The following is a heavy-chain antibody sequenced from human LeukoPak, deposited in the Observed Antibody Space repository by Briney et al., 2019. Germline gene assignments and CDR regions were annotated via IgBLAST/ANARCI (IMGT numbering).Heavy chain of an antibody. CDR1: GYSFTSYW. D-gene: IGHD5-18*01. CDR2: IYPGDSDT. Sequence: GESLEISCKGSGYSFTSYWIGWVRQMPGKGLEWMGIIYPGDSDTRYSPSFQGQVTISADKSISTAYLQWSSLKASDTAMYHCARSTDTAMSPFDPWGQGTLVTVSS. J-gene: IGHJ5*02. CDR3: ARSTDTAMSPFDP. V-gene: IGHV5-51*01.